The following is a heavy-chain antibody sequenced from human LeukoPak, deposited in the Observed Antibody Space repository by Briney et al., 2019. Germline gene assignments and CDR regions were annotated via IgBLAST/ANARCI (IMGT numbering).Heavy chain of an antibody. CDR1: GGSISSYY. CDR3: ARDHQRGWFDP. CDR2: IYYSGST. J-gene: IGHJ5*02. V-gene: IGHV4-59*12. Sequence: SETLSLTCTVSGGSISSYYWSWIRQPPGKGLEWIGYIYYSGSTNYNPSLKSRVTISVDTSKNQFSLKLSSVTAADTAVYYCARDHQRGWFDPWGQGTLVTVSS.